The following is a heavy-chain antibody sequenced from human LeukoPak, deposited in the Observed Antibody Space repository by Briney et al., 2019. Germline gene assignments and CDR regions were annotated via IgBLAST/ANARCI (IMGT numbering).Heavy chain of an antibody. CDR1: GGAISSYY. CDR2: IYYSGST. Sequence: SETLSLTCTVSGGAISSYYWSWVRQPPGKGLEWSGYIYYSGSTNYNPSLKSRVTISVDTSKNQFSLKLSSVTAADTAVYYCARLYYYDSSGYYQGFDYWGQGTLVTVSS. J-gene: IGHJ4*02. D-gene: IGHD3-22*01. CDR3: ARLYYYDSSGYYQGFDY. V-gene: IGHV4-59*08.